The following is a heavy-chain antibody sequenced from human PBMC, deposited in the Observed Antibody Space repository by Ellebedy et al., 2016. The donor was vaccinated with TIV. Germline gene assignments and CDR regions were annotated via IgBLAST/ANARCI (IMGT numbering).Heavy chain of an antibody. CDR3: ARRYFDY. Sequence: GGSLRLSXVGFGFTFSDSVMHWVRQDPGKGLDWVAGISVDGRAVHYPDSVKGRFTISRDNAQNTVYLQMNSLRLEDTAVYYCARRYFDYWGQGTLVTVSS. CDR2: ISVDGRAV. J-gene: IGHJ4*02. V-gene: IGHV3-30*03. CDR1: GFTFSDSV.